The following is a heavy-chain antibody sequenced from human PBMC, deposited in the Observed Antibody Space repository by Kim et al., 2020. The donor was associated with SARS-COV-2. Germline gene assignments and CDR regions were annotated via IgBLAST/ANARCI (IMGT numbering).Heavy chain of an antibody. CDR3: ARGGVVPAAHDAFDI. D-gene: IGHD2-2*01. Sequence: ASVKVSCKASGYTFTSYYMHWVRQAPGQGLEWMGIINPSGGSTSYAQKFQGRVTMTRDTSTSTVYMELSSLRSEDTAVYYCARGGVVPAAHDAFDIWGQGTMVTVSS. CDR2: INPSGGST. V-gene: IGHV1-46*01. J-gene: IGHJ3*02. CDR1: GYTFTSYY.